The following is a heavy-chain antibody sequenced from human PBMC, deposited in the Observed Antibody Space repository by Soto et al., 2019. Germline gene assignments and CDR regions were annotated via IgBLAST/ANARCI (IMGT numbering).Heavy chain of an antibody. CDR2: IYYSGST. V-gene: IGHV4-39*01. CDR1: GGSISSSSYY. J-gene: IGHJ5*02. Sequence: SETLSLTCTVSGGSISSSSYYWGWIRQPPGKGLEWIGSIYYSGSTYYNPSLKSRVTISVDTSKNQFSLKLSSVTAADTAVYYCARQALSGYVVVAADRGWFDPWGQGTLVTVSS. D-gene: IGHD2-15*01. CDR3: ARQALSGYVVVAADRGWFDP.